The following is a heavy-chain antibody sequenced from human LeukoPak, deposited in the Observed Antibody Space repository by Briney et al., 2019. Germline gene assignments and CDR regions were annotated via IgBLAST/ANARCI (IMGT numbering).Heavy chain of an antibody. CDR2: TYHSGST. Sequence: SETLSLTCTVSGYSISSGYYWGWIRQPPGKGLEWIGSTYHSGSTYYNPSLKSRVTISVDTSKNQFSLKVSSVTAADTAVYYCARALDYYDSSGYYSYYYYMDVWGKGTTVTVSS. CDR1: GYSISSGYY. D-gene: IGHD3-22*01. CDR3: ARALDYYDSSGYYSYYYYMDV. J-gene: IGHJ6*03. V-gene: IGHV4-38-2*02.